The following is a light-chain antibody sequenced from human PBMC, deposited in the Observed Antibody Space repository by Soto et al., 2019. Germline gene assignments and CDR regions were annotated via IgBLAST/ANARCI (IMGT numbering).Light chain of an antibody. J-gene: IGLJ2*01. CDR1: TGPVTSSNY. CDR2: DTS. CDR3: LVSYSGEEI. V-gene: IGLV7-46*01. Sequence: QAVVTQEPSLTVSPGGTVTLTCGSSTGPVTSSNYPYWFQQKPGQAPRTLIYDTSNKHSWTPARFSGSLLGGKAALTLSGAQPEDEADYYCLVSYSGEEIFGGWTQLTVL.